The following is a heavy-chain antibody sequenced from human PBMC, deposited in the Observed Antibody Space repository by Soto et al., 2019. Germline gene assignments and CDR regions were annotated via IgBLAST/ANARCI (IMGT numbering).Heavy chain of an antibody. Sequence: EVLLLESGGGLVTPGGSLRLSCAASGFTFSKYAMSWVRLAPGKGLEWVSSISANGGITDYADSVKGRFTISRDNFQNILSLQMDSLRGDDTALYFCAKDKYTDSVRKVWFFDYWGRGTLVTVSS. V-gene: IGHV3-23*01. D-gene: IGHD2-15*01. CDR3: AKDKYTDSVRKVWFFDY. J-gene: IGHJ2*01. CDR1: GFTFSKYA. CDR2: ISANGGIT.